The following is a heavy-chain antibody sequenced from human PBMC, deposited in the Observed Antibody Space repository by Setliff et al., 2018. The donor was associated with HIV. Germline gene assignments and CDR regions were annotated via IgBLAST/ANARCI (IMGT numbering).Heavy chain of an antibody. D-gene: IGHD5-12*01. J-gene: IGHJ4*02. Sequence: PGGSLRLSCAASGFTFSTYAMSWVRQAPGKGLEWVSAISGSGSYTYYAGSVKGRFTISRDNSKNTLYLQMNSLRAEDTAVYYCAKDSSKIVATINGGYFDSWGQGALVTSPQ. V-gene: IGHV3-23*01. CDR1: GFTFSTYA. CDR2: ISGSGSYT. CDR3: AKDSSKIVATINGGYFDS.